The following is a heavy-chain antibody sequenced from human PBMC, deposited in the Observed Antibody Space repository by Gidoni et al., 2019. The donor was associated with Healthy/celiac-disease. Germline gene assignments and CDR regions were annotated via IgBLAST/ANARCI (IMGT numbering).Heavy chain of an antibody. D-gene: IGHD3-16*01. CDR1: GGSFSGYY. CDR3: ARRGGLPFDY. V-gene: IGHV4-34*01. CDR2: INHSGST. J-gene: IGHJ4*02. Sequence: QVQLQQWGAGLLKPSETLSLTCAVYGGSFSGYYWSWIRQPPGKGLEWIGEINHSGSTNYNPSLKSRVTISVDTSKNQFSLKLSSVTAADTAVYYCARRGGLPFDYWGQGTLVTVSS.